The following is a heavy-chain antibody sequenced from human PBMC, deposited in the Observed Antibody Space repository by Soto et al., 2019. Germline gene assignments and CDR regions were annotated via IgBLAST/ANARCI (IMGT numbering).Heavy chain of an antibody. CDR3: ARVGCYYYIGG. CDR1: GGSISSYY. J-gene: IGHJ6*03. V-gene: IGHV4-59*08. Sequence: SETLSLTCTVSGGSISSYYWSWIRQPPGKGLEWIGYIYYSGSTNYNPSLKSRVTISVDTSKNQFSLKLSSVTAADTAVYYCARVGCYYYIGGWGKGHRVTVAS. D-gene: IGHD1-26*01. CDR2: IYYSGST.